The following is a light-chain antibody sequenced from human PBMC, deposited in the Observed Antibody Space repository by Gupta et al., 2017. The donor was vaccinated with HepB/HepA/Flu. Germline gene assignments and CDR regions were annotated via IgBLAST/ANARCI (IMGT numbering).Light chain of an antibody. Sequence: EFVLTQSTGTLSFSPGERATLSCSTSQSVGRNYLAWYQQKPGQAPRLLISGASSRATGIPDRFSGSGSGTDFVLTISGLEPEDFAVFYCQQYAASPITFGQGTRLEIK. CDR2: GAS. CDR3: QQYAASPIT. CDR1: QSVGRNY. V-gene: IGKV3-20*01. J-gene: IGKJ5*01.